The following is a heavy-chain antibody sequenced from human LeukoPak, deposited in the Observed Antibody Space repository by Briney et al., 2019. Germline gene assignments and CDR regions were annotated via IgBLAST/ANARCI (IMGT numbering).Heavy chain of an antibody. V-gene: IGHV3-21*04. CDR2: ISTRSSYI. Sequence: GGSLRLSCAASGFTFSNYSMNWVRQAPGKGLEWVSSISTRSSYIFYADSVKGRFTISRDNAKNSLYLQMNSLRSEDTAVYYCARDRLPFTPGRYYYYYYYMDVWGKGTTVTVSS. CDR3: ARDRLPFTPGRYYYYYYYMDV. D-gene: IGHD2-15*01. J-gene: IGHJ6*03. CDR1: GFTFSNYS.